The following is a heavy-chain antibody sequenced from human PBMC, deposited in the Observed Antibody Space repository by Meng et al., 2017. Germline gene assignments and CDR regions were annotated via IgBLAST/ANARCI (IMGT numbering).Heavy chain of an antibody. CDR2: INHSGST. J-gene: IGHJ5*02. CDR1: GGSFSGYN. CDR3: ARRRGGSSDWFDP. D-gene: IGHD6-6*01. V-gene: IGHV4-34*01. Sequence: QVKLRQWGAGLLKPPETLSLTCAADGGSFSGYNWSWIRQPPGKGLEWIGEINHSGSTNYNPSLKSRVTISVDTSKNQFSLKLSSVTAADTAVYYCARRRGGSSDWFDPWGQGTLVTVSS.